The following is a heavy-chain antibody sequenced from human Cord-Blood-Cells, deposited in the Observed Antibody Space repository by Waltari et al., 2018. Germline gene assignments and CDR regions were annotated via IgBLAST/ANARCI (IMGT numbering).Heavy chain of an antibody. J-gene: IGHJ4*02. CDR1: GYTFTSYD. D-gene: IGHD3-3*01. V-gene: IGHV1-8*01. Sequence: QVQLVQSGAEVKKPGASVKVSCKASGYTFTSYDINWVRQATGQGLEWMGWMNPNSGNTGYAQKFQGRVTMTRNTSISTAYLQWSSLKASDTAMYYCARQVGYYDFWSGYDYWGQGTLVTVSS. CDR2: MNPNSGNT. CDR3: ARQVGYYDFWSGYDY.